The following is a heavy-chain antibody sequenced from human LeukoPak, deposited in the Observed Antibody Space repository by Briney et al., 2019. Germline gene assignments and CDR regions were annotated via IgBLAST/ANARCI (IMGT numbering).Heavy chain of an antibody. CDR3: ARVGPRSDFWSGYLKFDP. J-gene: IGHJ5*02. V-gene: IGHV1-46*01. CDR1: GYTFTSYY. Sequence: ASVKVSCKASGYTFTSYYMHWVRQAPGQGLEWMGIINPSGGSTSYAQKFQGRVTMTRDMSTSTVYMELSSLRAEDTAVYYCARVGPRSDFWSGYLKFDPWGQGTLVTVSS. D-gene: IGHD3-3*01. CDR2: INPSGGST.